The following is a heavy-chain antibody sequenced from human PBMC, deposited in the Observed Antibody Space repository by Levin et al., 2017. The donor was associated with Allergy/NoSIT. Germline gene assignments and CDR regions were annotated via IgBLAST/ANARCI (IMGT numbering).Heavy chain of an antibody. Sequence: GGSLRLSCAASGFTFSNYWMHWVRQAPGKGLVWVSRINSDGSSTSYVDSVKGRFTISRDNAKSTLYLQINSLRVEDTAVYYCVRDTSGWNYFDHWGQGTLVTVSS. J-gene: IGHJ4*02. CDR2: INSDGSST. D-gene: IGHD6-19*01. V-gene: IGHV3-74*01. CDR3: VRDTSGWNYFDH. CDR1: GFTFSNYW.